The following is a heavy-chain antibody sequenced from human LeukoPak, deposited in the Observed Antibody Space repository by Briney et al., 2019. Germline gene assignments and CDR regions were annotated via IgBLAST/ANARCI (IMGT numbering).Heavy chain of an antibody. CDR3: AKDFIAVAGNDDGYFDY. D-gene: IGHD6-19*01. J-gene: IGHJ4*02. CDR2: ISWNSGSI. Sequence: PGGSLRLSCAASGFTFDDYAMHWVRQAPGQGLEWVSGISWNSGSIGYADSVKGRFTISRDNAKNSLYLQMNSLRAEDTALYYCAKDFIAVAGNDDGYFDYWGQGTLVTVSS. V-gene: IGHV3-9*01. CDR1: GFTFDDYA.